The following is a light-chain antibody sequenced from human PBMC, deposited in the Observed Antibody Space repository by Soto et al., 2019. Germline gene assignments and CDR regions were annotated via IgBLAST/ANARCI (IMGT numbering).Light chain of an antibody. V-gene: IGLV2-14*03. CDR1: SSDVGGYNY. CDR3: SSYTTSNTRQIV. CDR2: DVS. J-gene: IGLJ1*01. Sequence: QSVLTQPASVSGSPGQSINISCTGTSSDVGGYNYVSWDQHHPGKAPKPIFYDVSNRPSGVSNPFSGSKSRNTASLTLSGLQPEDEADNYCSSYTTSNTRQIVFGTGTKVTVL.